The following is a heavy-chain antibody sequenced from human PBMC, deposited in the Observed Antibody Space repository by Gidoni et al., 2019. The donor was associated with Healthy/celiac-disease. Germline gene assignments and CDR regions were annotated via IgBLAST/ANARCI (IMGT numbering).Heavy chain of an antibody. V-gene: IGHV3-49*05. Sequence: VQLVESGGGLVRPGGSLSLSCTASGFPFGDYAMRWFRQAPGKGLEWVGLMRSKAYGGTTEYAASVKGRFTISRDDSKSIAYLQMNILKTEDTAVYYCTREASSGWYFDYWGQGTLVTVSS. CDR1: GFPFGDYA. CDR3: TREASSGWYFDY. CDR2: MRSKAYGGTT. D-gene: IGHD6-19*01. J-gene: IGHJ4*02.